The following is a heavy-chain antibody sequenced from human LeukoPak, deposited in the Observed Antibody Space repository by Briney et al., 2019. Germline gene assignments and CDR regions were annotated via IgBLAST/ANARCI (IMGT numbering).Heavy chain of an antibody. D-gene: IGHD1-20*01. Sequence: GGSLGPSFAASTFPFSSSTMNWVRPAPGKGLEGVSTISSSSSYINYADSVKGRFTISRDNAKNSLYLQMNSLRAEDTAVYYCAREYNSPNRFDYWGQGTLVTVSS. J-gene: IGHJ4*02. CDR1: TFPFSSST. V-gene: IGHV3-21*01. CDR2: ISSSSSYI. CDR3: AREYNSPNRFDY.